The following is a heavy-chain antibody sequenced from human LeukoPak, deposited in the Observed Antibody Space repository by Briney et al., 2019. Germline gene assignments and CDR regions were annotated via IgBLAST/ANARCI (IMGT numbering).Heavy chain of an antibody. V-gene: IGHV3-7*01. Sequence: GGSLRLSCAASGFTFSSYWMSWVRQAPGKGLEWVANIKQDGSEKYYVDSVRGRFTISRDNAKNSLYLQMNSLRAEDTAVYYCAILLWFGESHDYWGQGTLVTVSS. CDR1: GFTFSSYW. CDR3: AILLWFGESHDY. J-gene: IGHJ4*02. D-gene: IGHD3-10*01. CDR2: IKQDGSEK.